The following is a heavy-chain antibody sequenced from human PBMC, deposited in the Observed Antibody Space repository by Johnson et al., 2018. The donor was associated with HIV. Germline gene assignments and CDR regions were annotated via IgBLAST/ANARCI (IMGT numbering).Heavy chain of an antibody. CDR1: GFTVSSNY. V-gene: IGHV3-23*04. Sequence: VRLVESGGGLVQPGGSLRLSCAASGFTVSSNYMSWVRQAPGKGMEWVSGISGSGGSTYYADSVKGRFTISRDSSKNKLYLQMNSLRAEDTAVYYCARERIGYSSSGDAFDIWGQGTMVTVSS. CDR2: ISGSGGST. D-gene: IGHD6-13*01. CDR3: ARERIGYSSSGDAFDI. J-gene: IGHJ3*02.